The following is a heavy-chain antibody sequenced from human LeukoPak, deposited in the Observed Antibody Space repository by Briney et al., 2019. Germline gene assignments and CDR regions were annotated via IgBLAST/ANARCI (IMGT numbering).Heavy chain of an antibody. CDR3: AKGHPYYGMDV. CDR1: GFTFSSYG. CDR2: ISYDGSNK. Sequence: GGSLRLSCAASGFTFSSYGMHWVRQAPGKGLEWVAVISYDGSNKYYADSVKGRFTISRDNSKNTLYLQMNSLRAEDTAVYYCAKGHPYYGMDVWGKGTTVTVSS. V-gene: IGHV3-30*18. J-gene: IGHJ6*04.